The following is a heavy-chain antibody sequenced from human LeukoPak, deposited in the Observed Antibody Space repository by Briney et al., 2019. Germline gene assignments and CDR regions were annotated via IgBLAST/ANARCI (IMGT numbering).Heavy chain of an antibody. J-gene: IGHJ4*02. V-gene: IGHV4-30-4*01. CDR2: IYYSGST. Sequence: SQTLSLTCTVSGVSISSGDYYWSWIRQPPGKGLEWIGYIYYSGSTYYNPSLKSRVTISVDTSKNQFSLKLSSVTAADTAVYYCARGRYYYDSSGPGPRLDYWGQGTLVTASS. D-gene: IGHD3-22*01. CDR3: ARGRYYYDSSGPGPRLDY. CDR1: GVSISSGDYY.